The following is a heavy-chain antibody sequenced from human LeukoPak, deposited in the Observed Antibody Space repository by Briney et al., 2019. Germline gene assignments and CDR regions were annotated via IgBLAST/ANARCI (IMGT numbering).Heavy chain of an antibody. CDR2: IGSGGRRT. CDR1: GFTFTNHD. D-gene: IGHD3-10*01. V-gene: IGHV3-13*01. CDR3: AREGSGEFADI. Sequence: GGSLRLSCAASGFTFTNHDMHWVRQAAGKGLEWVSAIGSGGRRTYYADSVRGRFIISRENAKNSFYLQLNSLTVGDTAVYYCAREGSGEFADIWTQVTLISV. J-gene: IGHJ3*02.